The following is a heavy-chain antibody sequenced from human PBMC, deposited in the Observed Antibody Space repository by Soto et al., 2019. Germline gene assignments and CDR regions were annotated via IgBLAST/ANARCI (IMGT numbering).Heavy chain of an antibody. J-gene: IGHJ4*02. D-gene: IGHD2-21*01. V-gene: IGHV4-59*12. CDR2: IYPGGNT. CDR3: ARLVGVAISP. Sequence: PSETLSLTCTVSGGPISSYHWSWIRQPPGKGLEWIGNIYPGGNTYYSPSLKSRVTIALDTSKSLVSLRLNSVTAADTAVYYCARLVGVAISPWGQGTLVTVSS. CDR1: GGPISSYH.